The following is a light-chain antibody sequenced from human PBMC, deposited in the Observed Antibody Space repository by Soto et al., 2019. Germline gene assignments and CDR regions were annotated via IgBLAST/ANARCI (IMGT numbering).Light chain of an antibody. Sequence: QSVLTQPRSVSGSPGQSVAISCTGTSSNVGVYSLVSWYQQHPGKAPKLILYDVTKRPSGVPDCFSGSKSGDTASLTISGLQAEDEADYYCCSYTANFAVFGGGTKLTVL. J-gene: IGLJ2*01. CDR3: CSYTANFAV. CDR2: DVT. V-gene: IGLV2-11*01. CDR1: SSNVGVYSL.